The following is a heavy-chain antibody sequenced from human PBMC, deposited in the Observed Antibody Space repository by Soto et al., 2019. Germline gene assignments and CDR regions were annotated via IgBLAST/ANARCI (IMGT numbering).Heavy chain of an antibody. J-gene: IGHJ4*02. D-gene: IGHD6-6*01. Sequence: PSETLSLTCTVSGGSISSSSYYWGWIRQPPGKGLEWIGSIYYSGSTYYNPSLKSRVTISVDTSKNQFSLKLSSVTAADTAVYYCARHFHPYSSSFSDYWGQGTLVTVSS. V-gene: IGHV4-39*01. CDR2: IYYSGST. CDR3: ARHFHPYSSSFSDY. CDR1: GGSISSSSYY.